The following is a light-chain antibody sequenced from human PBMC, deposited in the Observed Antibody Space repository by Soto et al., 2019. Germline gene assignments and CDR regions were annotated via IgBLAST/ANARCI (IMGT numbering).Light chain of an antibody. Sequence: DIQMTQSPSTLSASVGDRVNITCRASQRIRRWLAWYQQKPGKATNLLIYKASSFDSGVSSRFSGSGSGTECTLTISRLQHAYFATYYCQQYNNYPYTFGQGTKLEI. J-gene: IGKJ2*01. CDR1: QRIRRW. V-gene: IGKV1-5*03. CDR2: KAS. CDR3: QQYNNYPYT.